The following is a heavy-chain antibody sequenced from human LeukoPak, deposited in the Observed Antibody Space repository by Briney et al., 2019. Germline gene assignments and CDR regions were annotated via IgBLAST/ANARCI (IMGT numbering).Heavy chain of an antibody. CDR1: GFTFDDYG. Sequence: GGSLRLSCAASGFTFDDYGMNWVRQAPGKGLEWVSDIDWNGGSTGYADSVKGRFTISRDNAKNSLYLQMNSLRVEDTALYYCARGLVGATTRSTFGYWGQGTLVTVSS. CDR2: IDWNGGST. V-gene: IGHV3-20*04. J-gene: IGHJ4*02. D-gene: IGHD1-26*01. CDR3: ARGLVGATTRSTFGY.